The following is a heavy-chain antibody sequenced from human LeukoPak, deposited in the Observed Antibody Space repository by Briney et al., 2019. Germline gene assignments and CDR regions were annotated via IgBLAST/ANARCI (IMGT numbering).Heavy chain of an antibody. D-gene: IGHD3-22*01. J-gene: IGHJ4*02. CDR3: AKMRDYYDPYYFDY. Sequence: GGSLRLSCAASGFTVSSNYMSWVRQAPGKGLEWVSVIYGGDSTYYADSVKGRFTISRDNSKNTLHLQMSSLRAEDTAIYYCAKMRDYYDPYYFDYWGQGTLVTVSS. V-gene: IGHV3-53*01. CDR2: IYGGDST. CDR1: GFTVSSNY.